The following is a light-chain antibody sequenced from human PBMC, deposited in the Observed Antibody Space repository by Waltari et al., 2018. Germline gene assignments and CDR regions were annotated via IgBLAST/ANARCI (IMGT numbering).Light chain of an antibody. CDR1: PGFNTV. V-gene: IGKV3D-11*03. CDR3: QHHVRLPAT. CDR2: VAF. J-gene: IGKJ1*01. Sequence: GLATPGFNTVLALVQQETGPAARLLLFVAFHMAACIPDRFSGSGFGTDFSLTISRLEAEDFAVYYCQHHVRLPATFGQGTKVEIK.